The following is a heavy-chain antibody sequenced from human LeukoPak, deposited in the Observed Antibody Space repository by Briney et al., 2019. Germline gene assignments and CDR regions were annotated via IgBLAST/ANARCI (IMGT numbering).Heavy chain of an antibody. J-gene: IGHJ4*02. CDR3: ATIPTGYSSSWYDDY. CDR1: GYTLTELS. V-gene: IGHV1-24*01. Sequence: ASVKVSCKVSGYTLTELSMHWVRQAPGKGLEWMGGFDPEDGETIYAQKFQGRVTMTEDTSTDTAYMELSSLRSEDTAVYYCATIPTGYSSSWYDDYWGQGTLVTVSS. CDR2: FDPEDGET. D-gene: IGHD6-13*01.